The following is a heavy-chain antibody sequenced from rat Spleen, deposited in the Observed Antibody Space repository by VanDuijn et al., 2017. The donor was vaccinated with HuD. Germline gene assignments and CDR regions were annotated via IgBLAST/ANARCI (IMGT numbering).Heavy chain of an antibody. V-gene: IGHV5-29*01. CDR3: ASRPGYGGYGVDY. Sequence: EVQLVESDGGLVQPGRSLKLSCAASGFTFSDYYMAWVRQAPTKGLEWVATISYDGNGTYYRDSVKGRFTISRDNAKSSLYLQMDSLRSEDTASYYSASRPGYGGYGVDYWGQGVMVTVYS. CDR2: ISYDGNGT. J-gene: IGHJ2*01. D-gene: IGHD1-11*01. CDR1: GFTFSDYY.